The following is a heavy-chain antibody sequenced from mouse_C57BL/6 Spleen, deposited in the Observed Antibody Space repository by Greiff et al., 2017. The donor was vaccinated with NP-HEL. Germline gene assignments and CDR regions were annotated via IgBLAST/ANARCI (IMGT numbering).Heavy chain of an antibody. CDR1: GFTFSDYG. J-gene: IGHJ2*01. Sequence: VQLKESGGGLVKPGGSLKLSCAASGFTFSDYGMHWVRQAPEKGLEWVAYISSGSSTIYYADTVKGRFTISRDNAKNTLFLQMTSLRSEDTAMYYCARDDYDVDYFDYWGQGTTLTVSS. D-gene: IGHD2-4*01. CDR3: ARDDYDVDYFDY. V-gene: IGHV5-17*01. CDR2: ISSGSSTI.